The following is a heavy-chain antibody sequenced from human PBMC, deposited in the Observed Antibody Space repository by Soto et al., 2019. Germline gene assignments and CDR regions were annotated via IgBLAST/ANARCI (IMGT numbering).Heavy chain of an antibody. D-gene: IGHD2-2*01. Sequence: PGGSLRLPCVTSGFTFNNYGIHWVRQAPGKGLEWVAVMWAGGRKENYADSVRGRFTMSRDLSKNTLYLQMERLRAEDTAVYYCARDIDTSSHFGWFDPWGQGTLVSVSS. J-gene: IGHJ5*02. CDR1: GFTFNNYG. CDR2: MWAGGRKE. CDR3: ARDIDTSSHFGWFDP. V-gene: IGHV3-33*01.